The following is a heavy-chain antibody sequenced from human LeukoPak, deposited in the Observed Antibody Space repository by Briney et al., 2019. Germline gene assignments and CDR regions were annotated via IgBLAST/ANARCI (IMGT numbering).Heavy chain of an antibody. CDR2: MYTDGST. Sequence: SETLSLTCIVSGGSMSSYYWSWIRQPAGKGLEWIGRMYTDGSTNYNPFLNSRVTMSVDTSKKHFSLRLNSVTAADTAVYYCARGSREMATIFDYWGQGTLVTVSS. J-gene: IGHJ4*02. CDR3: ARGSREMATIFDY. D-gene: IGHD5-24*01. CDR1: GGSMSSYY. V-gene: IGHV4-4*07.